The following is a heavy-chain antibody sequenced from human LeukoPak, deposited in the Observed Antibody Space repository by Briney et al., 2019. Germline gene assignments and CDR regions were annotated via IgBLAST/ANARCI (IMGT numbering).Heavy chain of an antibody. CDR1: GYTFTSYG. D-gene: IGHD2-2*01. CDR3: ARGLTCRSASCYFWSRGDSYYYMDV. J-gene: IGHJ6*03. Sequence: GASVKVSCKASGYTFTSYGISWVRQAPGQGLEWMGWISAYNGNTNYAQKLQGRVTMTTDTSTSTAYMELRSLRSEDTAVYYCARGLTCRSASCYFWSRGDSYYYMDVWGKGTTVTISS. CDR2: ISAYNGNT. V-gene: IGHV1-18*01.